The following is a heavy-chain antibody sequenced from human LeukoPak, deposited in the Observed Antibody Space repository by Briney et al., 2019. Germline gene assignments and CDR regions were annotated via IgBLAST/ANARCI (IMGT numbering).Heavy chain of an antibody. V-gene: IGHV1-18*01. J-gene: IGHJ6*02. CDR2: ISGYNGNT. CDR1: GYIFTNYG. Sequence: ASVKVSCTASGYIFTNYGISWVRQVPGQGLEWMGWISGYNGNTNYAQKLQGRVTMTTDASTSTVYMELRSLRSDDSAVYYCAREVGVVVLVAAHPDSYSSGMDVWGQGTPVTVSS. CDR3: AREVGVVVLVAAHPDSYSSGMDV. D-gene: IGHD2-15*01.